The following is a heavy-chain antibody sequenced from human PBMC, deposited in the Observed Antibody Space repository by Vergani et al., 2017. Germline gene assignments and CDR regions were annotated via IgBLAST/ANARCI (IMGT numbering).Heavy chain of an antibody. Sequence: EVQLLESGGGLVQPGGSLRLSCAASGFTFSSYAMSWVRQAPGKGLEWVSAISGSGGSTYYADSVKGRFTISRDKAKNSLYLQMNSLRAEDTAVYYCAREVYREQLVKSYYGMDVWGQGTTVTVSS. J-gene: IGHJ6*02. CDR3: AREVYREQLVKSYYGMDV. D-gene: IGHD6-13*01. V-gene: IGHV3-23*01. CDR1: GFTFSSYA. CDR2: ISGSGGST.